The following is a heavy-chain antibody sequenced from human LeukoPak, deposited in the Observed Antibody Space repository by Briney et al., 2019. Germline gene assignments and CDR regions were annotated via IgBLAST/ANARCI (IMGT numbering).Heavy chain of an antibody. V-gene: IGHV3-23*01. Sequence: GGSLRLSCAASGFTFSSYAMSWVRQAPGKGLEWVSAISGSGGSTYYAASVKGRFTISRDNSKNTLYLQMNSLRAEDTAVYYCAKALGLCSGGGCYSLGAFDIWGQGTMVTVSS. J-gene: IGHJ3*02. CDR1: GFTFSSYA. D-gene: IGHD2-15*01. CDR3: AKALGLCSGGGCYSLGAFDI. CDR2: ISGSGGST.